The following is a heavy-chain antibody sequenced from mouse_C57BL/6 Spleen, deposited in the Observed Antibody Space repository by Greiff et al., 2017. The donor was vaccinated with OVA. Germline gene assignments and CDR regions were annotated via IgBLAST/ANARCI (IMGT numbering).Heavy chain of an antibody. J-gene: IGHJ4*01. CDR1: GYTFTSYW. Sequence: QVQLQQPGAELVKPGASVKMSCKASGYTFTSYWITWVKQRPGQGLEWIGDIYPGSGSTNYNEKFKSKATLTVDTSSSTAYMQLSSLTSEDSAVYYCARSSPYSNYGNNYAMDYWGQGTSVTVSS. CDR3: ARSSPYSNYGNNYAMDY. D-gene: IGHD2-5*01. V-gene: IGHV1-55*01. CDR2: IYPGSGST.